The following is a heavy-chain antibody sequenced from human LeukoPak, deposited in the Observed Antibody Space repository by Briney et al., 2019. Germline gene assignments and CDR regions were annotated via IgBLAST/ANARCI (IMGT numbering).Heavy chain of an antibody. J-gene: IGHJ5*02. Sequence: GGSLRLSCAASGFTFSSYAMYWVRQAPGKGLEWVSYISSSGSTIYYADSVKGRFTISRDNAKNSLYLQMNSLRAEDTAVYYCAREIIAVAGPGGRFDPWGQGTLVTVSS. CDR2: ISSSGSTI. CDR3: AREIIAVAGPGGRFDP. CDR1: GFTFSSYA. D-gene: IGHD6-19*01. V-gene: IGHV3-48*04.